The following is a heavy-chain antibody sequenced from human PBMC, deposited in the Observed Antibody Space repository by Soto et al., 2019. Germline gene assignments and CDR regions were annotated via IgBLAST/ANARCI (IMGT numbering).Heavy chain of an antibody. V-gene: IGHV1-69*13. CDR3: ASSNYYDSSGYYPFDY. D-gene: IGHD3-22*01. J-gene: IGHJ4*02. Sequence: SVKVSCKASGGTFSSYPISWVRQAPGQGLEWMGGIIPIFGTANYAQKFQGRVTITADESTSTAYMELSSLRSEDTAVYYCASSNYYDSSGYYPFDYWGQGTLVTVSS. CDR2: IIPIFGTA. CDR1: GGTFSSYP.